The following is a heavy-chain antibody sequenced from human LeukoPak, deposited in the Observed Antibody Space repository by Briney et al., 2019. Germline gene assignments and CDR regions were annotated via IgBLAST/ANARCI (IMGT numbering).Heavy chain of an antibody. J-gene: IGHJ3*02. CDR2: INPNSGGT. CDR3: AKDWYIAALISIDAFDI. Sequence: GASVKVSCKASGYTFTGYYMHWVRQAPGQGLEWMGWINPNSGGTNYAQKFQGRVTMTRDTSISTAYMELSRLRSDDTAVYYCAKDWYIAALISIDAFDIWGQGTMVTVSS. V-gene: IGHV1-2*02. CDR1: GYTFTGYY. D-gene: IGHD1-1*01.